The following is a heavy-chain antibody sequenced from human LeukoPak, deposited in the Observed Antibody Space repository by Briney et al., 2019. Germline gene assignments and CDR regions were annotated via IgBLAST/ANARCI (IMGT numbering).Heavy chain of an antibody. V-gene: IGHV4-39*07. D-gene: IGHD6-6*01. CDR1: GGSISSSSYY. CDR3: ARIRYSSSSGRYYYMDV. CDR2: INHSGST. J-gene: IGHJ6*03. Sequence: PSETLSLTCTVSGGSISSSSYYWCWIRQPPGKGLEWIGEINHSGSTNYNPSLKSRVTISVDTSKNQFSLKLSSVTAADTAVYYCARIRYSSSSGRYYYMDVWGKGTTVTVSS.